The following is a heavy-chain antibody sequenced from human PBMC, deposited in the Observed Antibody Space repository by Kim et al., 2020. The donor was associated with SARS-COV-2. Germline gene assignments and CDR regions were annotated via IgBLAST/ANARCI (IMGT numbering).Heavy chain of an antibody. Sequence: GGSLRLSCAASGFTFRSYALSWVRQAPGKGLKWVSGISGSGGDTYYADSVQGRFTISRDNSKNALNLEMNSLRAEDTALYYCAKVTTITAPFYDYWGQGTLVTVSS. CDR2: ISGSGGDT. CDR3: AKVTTITAPFYDY. D-gene: IGHD4-4*01. V-gene: IGHV3-23*01. CDR1: GFTFRSYA. J-gene: IGHJ4*02.